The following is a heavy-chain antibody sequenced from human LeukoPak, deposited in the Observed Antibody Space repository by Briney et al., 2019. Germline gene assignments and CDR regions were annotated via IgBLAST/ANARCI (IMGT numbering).Heavy chain of an antibody. J-gene: IGHJ3*02. Sequence: SVEVSCKASGGTFSSYAISWVRQAPGQGLEWMGGIIPSFGTANYAQKFQGRVTITTDESTSTAYMELSSLRSEDTAVYYCARAGFSALDAFDIWGQGMMVTVSS. D-gene: IGHD3-3*02. CDR3: ARAGFSALDAFDI. CDR1: GGTFSSYA. CDR2: IIPSFGTA. V-gene: IGHV1-69*05.